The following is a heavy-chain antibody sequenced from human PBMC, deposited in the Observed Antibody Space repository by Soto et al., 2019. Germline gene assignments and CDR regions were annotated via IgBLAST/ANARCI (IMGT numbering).Heavy chain of an antibody. CDR1: GFTFSSYS. V-gene: IGHV3-48*02. CDR2: FSSSSITI. Sequence: GGSLRLSCAASGFTFSSYSMNWVRQAPGKGLVLVSYFSSSSITIYYADSVKGRFTISRDNAKNSLYLQMNSLRDEDTAVYYCARGVYYYDSSGYSNPFDYWGQGTLVTVSS. CDR3: ARGVYYYDSSGYSNPFDY. D-gene: IGHD3-22*01. J-gene: IGHJ4*02.